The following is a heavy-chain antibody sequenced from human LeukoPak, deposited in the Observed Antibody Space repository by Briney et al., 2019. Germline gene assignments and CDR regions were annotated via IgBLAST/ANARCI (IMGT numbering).Heavy chain of an antibody. CDR3: AKSNGYGLVDI. CDR2: IFYSGST. CDR1: GYSISSGYY. V-gene: IGHV4-38-2*02. D-gene: IGHD3-10*01. J-gene: IGHJ3*02. Sequence: PSETLSPTCTVSGYSISSGYYWGWIRQPPGKGLEWIGNIFYSGSTYYSPSLKSRVTISLDTSRNQFSLKLNSVTAADTAVYYCAKSNGYGLVDIWGQGTMVTVSS.